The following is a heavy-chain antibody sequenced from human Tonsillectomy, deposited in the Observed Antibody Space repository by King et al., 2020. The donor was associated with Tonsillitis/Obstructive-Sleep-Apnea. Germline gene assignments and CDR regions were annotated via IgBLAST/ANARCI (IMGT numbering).Heavy chain of an antibody. Sequence: EVQLVESGAEVKKPGESLKISCKGSGYSFTTYWIGWVRQMPGKGLEWMGIIYPGDSDTRYSPSFQGQVTISADKSISTAYLQWSSLKASDTAMYYCAGLFRGPCATASCPWGFDPWGQRTLVTVSS. CDR1: GYSFTTYW. J-gene: IGHJ5*02. CDR3: AGLFRGPCATASCPWGFDP. CDR2: IYPGDSDT. D-gene: IGHD2-2*01. V-gene: IGHV5-51*01.